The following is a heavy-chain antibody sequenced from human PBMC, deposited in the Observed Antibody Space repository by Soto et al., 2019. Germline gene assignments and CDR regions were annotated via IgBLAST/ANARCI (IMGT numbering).Heavy chain of an antibody. D-gene: IGHD4-17*01. CDR2: VYYTGDT. CDR3: VRQGIDYLHGLVDV. CDR1: SGPDRSHN. Sequence: QVQLQQSGPRLVKPSETLSLTCTVSSGPDRSHNWGWIRQPPGRGLEWIGYVYYTGDTAYNPSPRGRVTISADPSTNDISLTLNSVTAAATAVYYCVRQGIDYLHGLVDVWGQGTTVSVSS. V-gene: IGHV4-59*08. J-gene: IGHJ6*02.